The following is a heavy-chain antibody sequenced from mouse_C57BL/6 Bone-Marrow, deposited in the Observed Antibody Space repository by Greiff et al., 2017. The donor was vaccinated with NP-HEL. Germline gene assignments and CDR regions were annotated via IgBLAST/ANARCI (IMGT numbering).Heavy chain of an antibody. J-gene: IGHJ4*01. V-gene: IGHV5-2*01. Sequence: EVQLVESGGGLVQPGESLKLSCESTEYEFTSHYMSWVRQTPEQRLELVAAIYSDGGSTYYQDTMERRFIITTDNSKKTLYLQMSSLRSEDTAVYYCATGYYAMDYWGQGTSVTVSA. CDR3: ATGYYAMDY. CDR2: IYSDGGST. CDR1: EYEFTSHY.